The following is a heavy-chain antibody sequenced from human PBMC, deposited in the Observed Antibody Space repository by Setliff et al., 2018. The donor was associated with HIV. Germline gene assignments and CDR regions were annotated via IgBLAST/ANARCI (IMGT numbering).Heavy chain of an antibody. CDR1: GGPFSGYY. D-gene: IGHD1-7*01. CDR3: ARKGDWNYPYDY. V-gene: IGHV4-34*01. J-gene: IGHJ4*02. CDR2: INDSGST. Sequence: SETLSLTCAVSGGPFSGYYWSWIRQPPGKGLEWIGEINDSGSTNYNPSLRSRVTISEDTSKNQISLTLSSVTAADTAVYYCARKGDWNYPYDYWGQGALVTVSS.